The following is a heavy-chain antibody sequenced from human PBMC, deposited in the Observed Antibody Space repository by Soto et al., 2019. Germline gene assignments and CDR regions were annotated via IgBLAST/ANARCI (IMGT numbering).Heavy chain of an antibody. CDR1: GGSISSYY. CDR3: AKGVDFDYVWGSYRPKKQLDY. J-gene: IGHJ4*02. Sequence: SETLSLTCAVSGGSISSYYCSWIRQPPGKGLEWIGYIYYSGSTNYNPSLKSRVTISVDTSKNQFSLKLSSVTAADTAVYYCAKGVDFDYVWGSYRPKKQLDYWGQGTLVTVSS. D-gene: IGHD3-16*02. CDR2: IYYSGST. V-gene: IGHV4-59*08.